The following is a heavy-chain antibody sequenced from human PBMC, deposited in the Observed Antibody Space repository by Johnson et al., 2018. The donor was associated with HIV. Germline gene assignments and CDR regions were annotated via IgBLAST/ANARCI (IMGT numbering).Heavy chain of an antibody. Sequence: QVQLVESGGGVVQPGGSLRLSCAASGFTFSSYGMHWVRQAPGKGLEWVAFIRYDGSNKYYADSVKGRFTISRDNAKKAVYLQMNNLRAEDTAVYYCARVRWIQLGAFDIWGQGTMVTVSS. CDR2: IRYDGSNK. J-gene: IGHJ3*02. CDR1: GFTFSSYG. V-gene: IGHV3-30*02. CDR3: ARVRWIQLGAFDI. D-gene: IGHD5-24*01.